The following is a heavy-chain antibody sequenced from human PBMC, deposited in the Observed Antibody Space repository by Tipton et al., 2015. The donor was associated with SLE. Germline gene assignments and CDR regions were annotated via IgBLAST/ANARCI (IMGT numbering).Heavy chain of an antibody. CDR1: GYSISSGFY. CDR2: INHSGST. J-gene: IGHJ4*02. D-gene: IGHD6-6*01. CDR3: ARGLVAARRGPDY. Sequence: TLSLTCIVSGYSISSGFYWSWIRQPPGKGLEWIGEINHSGSTNYNPSLKSRVTISVDTSKNQFSLKLSSVTAADTAVYYCARGLVAARRGPDYWGQGTLVTVSS. V-gene: IGHV4-38-2*02.